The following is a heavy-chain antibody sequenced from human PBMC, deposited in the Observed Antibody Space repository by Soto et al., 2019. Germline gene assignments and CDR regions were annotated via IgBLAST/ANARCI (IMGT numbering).Heavy chain of an antibody. J-gene: IGHJ6*02. CDR2: IKSKTDGGTT. CDR3: TTGMPSFNYYYYSGMDV. D-gene: IGHD2-2*01. Sequence: PGGSLRLSCAASGFTFSNAWMSWVRQAPGKGLEWVGRIKSKTDGGTTDYAAPVKGRFTISRDDSKNTLYLQMNSLKPADTAVYYCTTGMPSFNYYYYSGMDVWGQGTTVTVSS. CDR1: GFTFSNAW. V-gene: IGHV3-15*01.